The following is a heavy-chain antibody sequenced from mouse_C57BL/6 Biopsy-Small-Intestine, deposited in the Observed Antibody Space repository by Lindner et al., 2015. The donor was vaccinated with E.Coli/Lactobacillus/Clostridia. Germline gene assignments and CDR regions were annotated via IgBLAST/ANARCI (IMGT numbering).Heavy chain of an antibody. D-gene: IGHD3-2*02. CDR1: GYTFTGYW. V-gene: IGHV1-9*01. Sequence: VQLQESGAELMKPGASVKLFCRATGYTFTGYWIEWVKQRPGHGLEWIGEILPGSGSTNYNEIFKGKATFTADTSSKTAYMQVISLTTEDSAIYYCTRTAQATYYFDHWGQGTTLTVSS. CDR2: ILPGSGST. CDR3: TRTAQATYYFDH. J-gene: IGHJ2*01.